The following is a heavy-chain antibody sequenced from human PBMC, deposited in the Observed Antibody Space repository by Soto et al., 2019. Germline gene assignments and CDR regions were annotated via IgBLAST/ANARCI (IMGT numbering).Heavy chain of an antibody. D-gene: IGHD2-15*01. Sequence: QVPLVQSGAEVKKPGASVKVSCKASGYTFTKYAIHWVPQAPGQRLEWMGWINAGNGNTKYSPKFQGRVTITRDTSASTAYLELSSLSSEDTAVSYCARGEGYCSGGSCSRWFDPWGQGTPVTVSS. CDR2: INAGNGNT. J-gene: IGHJ5*02. V-gene: IGHV1-3*01. CDR3: ARGEGYCSGGSCSRWFDP. CDR1: GYTFTKYA.